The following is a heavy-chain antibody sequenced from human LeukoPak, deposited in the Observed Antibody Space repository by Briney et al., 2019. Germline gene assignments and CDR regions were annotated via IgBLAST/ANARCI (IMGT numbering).Heavy chain of an antibody. CDR1: GFTVSSNY. D-gene: IGHD2-2*01. J-gene: IGHJ4*02. Sequence: GGSLRLSCAASGFTVSSNYMSWVRQAPGKGLEWVSVIYSGGSTYYADSVKGRFTISRDNSKNTLYLQMNSPRAEDTAVYYCAKGYCSSTSCYYVDYWGQGTLVTVSS. V-gene: IGHV3-53*01. CDR2: IYSGGST. CDR3: AKGYCSSTSCYYVDY.